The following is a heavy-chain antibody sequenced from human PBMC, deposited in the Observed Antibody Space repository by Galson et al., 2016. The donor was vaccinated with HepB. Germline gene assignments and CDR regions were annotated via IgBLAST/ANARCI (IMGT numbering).Heavy chain of an antibody. CDR2: IHSSGTS. CDR3: ARHGYGYTYGNNWFDP. V-gene: IGHV4-39*01. D-gene: IGHD5-18*01. J-gene: IGHJ5*02. Sequence: SETLSLTCSVSGDSISRVGHHWGWFRQSPGMGLEYIGSIHSSGTSYYNPSLASRVTVSADTSKNQFSLKLTSVTAADTAVYYCARHGYGYTYGNNWFDPWGQGTLVTVSS. CDR1: GDSISRVGHH.